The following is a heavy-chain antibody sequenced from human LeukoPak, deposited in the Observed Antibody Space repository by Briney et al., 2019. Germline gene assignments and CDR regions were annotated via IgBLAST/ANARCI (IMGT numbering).Heavy chain of an antibody. Sequence: GGALRLSCAGSVFTFSSYAMSWVRQAPGKGVEWVSTISGSGSDTLYADSVKGRFTISRDNSKNTLYLQMNSLRAEDTAVYYCANHAADAFDIWGQGTMVTVSS. J-gene: IGHJ3*02. V-gene: IGHV3-23*01. CDR1: VFTFSSYA. D-gene: IGHD2-2*01. CDR2: ISGSGSDT. CDR3: ANHAADAFDI.